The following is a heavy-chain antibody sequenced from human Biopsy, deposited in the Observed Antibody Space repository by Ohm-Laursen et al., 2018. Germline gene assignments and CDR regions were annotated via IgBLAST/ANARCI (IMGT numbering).Heavy chain of an antibody. V-gene: IGHV4-59*01. J-gene: IGHJ4*02. CDR3: ARGSSYGYDFDY. CDR1: DGSINSYY. D-gene: IGHD5-18*01. Sequence: PSETLSLTCSVSDGSINSYYWNWIRQPPGKGLEWIGNIYYSGSTNFNPSLKSRVTISVDTSKNQFSLKLSSVTAADTAVYFCARGSSYGYDFDYWGQGTLVAVSS. CDR2: IYYSGST.